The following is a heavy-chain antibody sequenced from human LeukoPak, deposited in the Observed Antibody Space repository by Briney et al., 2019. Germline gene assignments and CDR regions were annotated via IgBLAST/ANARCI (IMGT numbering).Heavy chain of an antibody. CDR2: SNHSGST. V-gene: IGHV4-34*01. CDR1: DGSFSGYY. J-gene: IGHJ4*02. D-gene: IGHD2-21*02. CDR3: ARGPPNSVGVTGIGFFDY. Sequence: KRSETLSLTCAVYDGSFSGYYWSWIRQPPGKGLEWIGESNHSGSTNYNPSLKSRVTISVDTSKNQFSLKLSSVTAADTAVYYCARGPPNSVGVTGIGFFDYWGQGTLVTGSS.